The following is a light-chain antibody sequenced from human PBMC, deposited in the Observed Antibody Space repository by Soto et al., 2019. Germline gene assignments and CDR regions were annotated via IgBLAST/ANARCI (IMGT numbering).Light chain of an antibody. V-gene: IGKV1-5*01. J-gene: IGKJ1*01. Sequence: DIQMTQSPSTLSGSVGDRFTITCLASQTISSWVAWYQQKPGKAPYLRNSDVSSLERGVPSRFSGSGSGTECTRTISSMQPDDFATFYCQQYNGYSRTFGQGTKVDIK. CDR3: QQYNGYSRT. CDR2: DVS. CDR1: QTISSW.